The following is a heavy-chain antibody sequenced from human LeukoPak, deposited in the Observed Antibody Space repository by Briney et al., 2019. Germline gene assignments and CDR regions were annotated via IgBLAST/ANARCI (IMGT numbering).Heavy chain of an antibody. D-gene: IGHD4-17*01. J-gene: IGHJ6*03. CDR2: INLDGSTT. CDR1: GFTFSNYW. Sequence: PGGSLRLSCVASGFTFSNYWMHWVRQVPGKGLVWVSRINLDGSTTTYADSVKGRFTISRDNAKNTLYLQMKSLRAEDTALYYCARDKTVSALRRDYMDVWGKGTTVTVSS. CDR3: ARDKTVSALRRDYMDV. V-gene: IGHV3-74*01.